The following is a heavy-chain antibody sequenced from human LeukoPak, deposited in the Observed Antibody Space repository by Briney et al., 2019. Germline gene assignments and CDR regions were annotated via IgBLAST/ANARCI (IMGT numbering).Heavy chain of an antibody. D-gene: IGHD6-13*01. CDR2: INPNSGGT. V-gene: IGHV1-2*02. CDR3: ARRLIAAAGWFDP. CDR1: GYTFTSYD. Sequence: ASVKVSCKASGYTFTSYDINWVRQAPGQGLEWMGWINPNSGGTNYAQKFQGRVTMTRDMSISTAYMELSRLRSDDTAVYYCARRLIAAAGWFDPWGQGTLVTVSS. J-gene: IGHJ5*02.